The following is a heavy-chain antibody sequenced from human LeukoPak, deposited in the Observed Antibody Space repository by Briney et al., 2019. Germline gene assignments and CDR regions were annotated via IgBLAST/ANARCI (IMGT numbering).Heavy chain of an antibody. CDR1: GYTFTSYD. CDR3: ASYARGGDAFDI. V-gene: IGHV1-8*01. D-gene: IGHD2-2*01. CDR2: MNPNTGNT. Sequence: GASVKVSCKASGYTFTSYDINWVRQATGQGLEWMGWMNPNTGNTGYAQKFQGRVTMTRDTSTSTAYMELRSLRSDDTAVYYCASYARGGDAFDIWGQGTMVTVSS. J-gene: IGHJ3*02.